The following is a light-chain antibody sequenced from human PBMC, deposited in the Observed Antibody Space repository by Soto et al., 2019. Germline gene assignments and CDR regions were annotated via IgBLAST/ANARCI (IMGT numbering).Light chain of an antibody. CDR1: QSITNSY. CDR2: GAS. J-gene: IGKJ3*01. CDR3: QQYGGSPFT. V-gene: IGKV3-20*01. Sequence: EIVLTQSPGTLSLSPGEGATHACRASQSITNSYLAWYQQKPGQVPRLLVYGASSRATGIPDRFSGSGSGTDFTLTVSRPEPEDFAVYYRQQYGGSPFTFGPGTKVDIK.